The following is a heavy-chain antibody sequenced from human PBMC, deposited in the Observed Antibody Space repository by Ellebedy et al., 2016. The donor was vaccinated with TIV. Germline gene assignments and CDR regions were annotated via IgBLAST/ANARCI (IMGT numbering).Heavy chain of an antibody. CDR2: IYYSGST. V-gene: IGHV4-59*01. J-gene: IGHJ5*02. CDR3: ARVAVPLAVDESSDVWFDP. Sequence: SETLSLXCTVPGCSLSSFYWSWIRQPPGKGLEWIGYIYYSGSTNYNPSLKSRVTISVDTSKNQFSLKLSSVTAADTAVYYCARVAVPLAVDESSDVWFDPWGQGTLVTVSS. CDR1: GCSLSSFY. D-gene: IGHD6-19*01.